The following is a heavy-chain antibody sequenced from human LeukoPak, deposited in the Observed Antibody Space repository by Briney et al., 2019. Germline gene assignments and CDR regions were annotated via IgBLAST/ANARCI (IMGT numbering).Heavy chain of an antibody. Sequence: GGSLRPSCAASGFTFSSYWMSWVRQAPGKGLEWVANIKQDGSEKYYVDSVKGRFTISRDNAKNSLYLQMNSLRAEDTAVYYCARKSTAARYYYYYYMDVWGKGTTVTVSS. V-gene: IGHV3-7*01. D-gene: IGHD6-6*01. CDR2: IKQDGSEK. CDR1: GFTFSSYW. J-gene: IGHJ6*03. CDR3: ARKSTAARYYYYYYMDV.